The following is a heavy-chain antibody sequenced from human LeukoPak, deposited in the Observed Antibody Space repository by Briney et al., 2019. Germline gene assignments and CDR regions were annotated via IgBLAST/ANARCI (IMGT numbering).Heavy chain of an antibody. Sequence: GGSLRLSCAASGFTFSSHAMHWVRQAPGKGLEYVSAISSNGGSTYYANSVKGRFTISRDNSKNTLYLQMGSLRAEDMAVYYCARGKAARPNDAFDIWGQGTMVTVSS. J-gene: IGHJ3*02. CDR3: ARGKAARPNDAFDI. CDR2: ISSNGGST. V-gene: IGHV3-64*01. CDR1: GFTFSSHA. D-gene: IGHD6-6*01.